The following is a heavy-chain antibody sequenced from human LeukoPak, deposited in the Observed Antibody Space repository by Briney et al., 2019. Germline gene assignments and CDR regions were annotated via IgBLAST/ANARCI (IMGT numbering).Heavy chain of an antibody. CDR2: IKQDGSEK. CDR3: ARVFPLRGDYRNWFDP. D-gene: IGHD4-17*01. Sequence: PGGSLRLSCAASGFTFSSYWMSWVRQAPGKGLEWVANIKQDGSEKYYVDSVKGRFTISRDNAKNSLYLQMNSLRAEDTAVYYCARVFPLRGDYRNWFDPWGQGTLVTVSS. J-gene: IGHJ5*02. CDR1: GFTFSSYW. V-gene: IGHV3-7*01.